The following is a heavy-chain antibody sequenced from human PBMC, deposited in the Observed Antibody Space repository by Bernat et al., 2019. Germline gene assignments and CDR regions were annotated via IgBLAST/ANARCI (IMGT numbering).Heavy chain of an antibody. CDR2: IKQDGSEK. V-gene: IGHV3-7*04. CDR1: GFTFSSYW. Sequence: EVQLLESGGGLVQPGRSLRLSCAASGFTFSSYWMSWVRQAPGKGLEWVANIKQDGSEKYYVDSVKGRFTISRANAKNSLYLQMNSLRAEDTAVYYCARGDCSGGSCQRDAFDIWGQGTMVTVSS. D-gene: IGHD2-15*01. J-gene: IGHJ3*02. CDR3: ARGDCSGGSCQRDAFDI.